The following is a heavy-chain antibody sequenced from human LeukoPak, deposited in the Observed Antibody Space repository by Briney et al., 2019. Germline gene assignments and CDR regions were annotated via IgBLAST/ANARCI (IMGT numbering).Heavy chain of an antibody. J-gene: IGHJ4*02. Sequence: PGGSLRLSCAASGFTFSTYAMHWVRQAPGKGLEWVAIIYYDGSKKYYVDSVKGRSTISRDNSKNTLYLQMSSLRVEDTAVYYCARDPYCSGSSCYSGLFDYWGQGTLVTVSS. V-gene: IGHV3-30*04. CDR3: ARDPYCSGSSCYSGLFDY. CDR2: IYYDGSKK. D-gene: IGHD2-15*01. CDR1: GFTFSTYA.